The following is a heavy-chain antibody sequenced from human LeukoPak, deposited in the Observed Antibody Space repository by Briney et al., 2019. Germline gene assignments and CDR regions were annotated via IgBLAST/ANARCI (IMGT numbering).Heavy chain of an antibody. CDR2: ISAYNGNT. CDR1: GYTFTSYG. V-gene: IGHV1-18*01. D-gene: IGHD2-2*01. J-gene: IGHJ4*02. Sequence: ASVTVSCKASGYTFTSYGISWVRQAPGQGLEWMGWISAYNGNTNYAQKLQGRVTMTTDTSTSTAYMELRSLRSDDTAVYYCARVPGRYCSSTSCYRYFDYWGQGTLVTVSS. CDR3: ARVPGRYCSSTSCYRYFDY.